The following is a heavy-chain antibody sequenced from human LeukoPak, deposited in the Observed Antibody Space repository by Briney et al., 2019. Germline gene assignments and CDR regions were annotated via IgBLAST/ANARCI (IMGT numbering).Heavy chain of an antibody. Sequence: SETLSLTCTVSGGSISSYYWSWIRQPPGKGLEWIGYIYYSGSTNYNPSLKSRVTISVDTSKNQFSLKLSSVTAADTAVYYCARHARYCSGGSCYPHAFDIWGQGTMVTVSS. CDR3: ARHARYCSGGSCYPHAFDI. CDR2: IYYSGST. V-gene: IGHV4-59*08. D-gene: IGHD2-15*01. J-gene: IGHJ3*02. CDR1: GGSISSYY.